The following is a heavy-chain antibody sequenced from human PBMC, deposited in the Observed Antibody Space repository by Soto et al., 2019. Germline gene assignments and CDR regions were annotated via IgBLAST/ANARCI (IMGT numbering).Heavy chain of an antibody. Sequence: PSETLSLTCAVYGGSFSGYYLSWIRQPPGKGLEWIGEINHSGSTNYNPSLKSRVTISVDTSKNQFSLKLSSVTAADTAVYYCARGYGDYFFFDYYYMDVWGKGTTVTVSS. CDR2: INHSGST. D-gene: IGHD4-17*01. CDR1: GGSFSGYY. CDR3: ARGYGDYFFFDYYYMDV. J-gene: IGHJ6*03. V-gene: IGHV4-34*01.